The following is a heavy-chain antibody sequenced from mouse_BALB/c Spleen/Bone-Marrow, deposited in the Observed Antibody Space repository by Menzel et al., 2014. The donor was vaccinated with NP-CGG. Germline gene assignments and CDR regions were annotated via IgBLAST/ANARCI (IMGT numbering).Heavy chain of an antibody. CDR1: GYTFTSYY. V-gene: IGHV1S56*01. Sequence: QVQLQQSGPELVKPGASVRISCKASGYTFTSYYLHWVKQRPGQGLEWIGWIYPGNVNTNYNEKFKDKATLTADKSSSSASMQLRRLSSEDSAVYFCARGGYCGSRRYYYAVDYWGQGTSVTVSS. D-gene: IGHD1-1*01. CDR3: ARGGYCGSRRYYYAVDY. J-gene: IGHJ4*01. CDR2: IYPGNVNT.